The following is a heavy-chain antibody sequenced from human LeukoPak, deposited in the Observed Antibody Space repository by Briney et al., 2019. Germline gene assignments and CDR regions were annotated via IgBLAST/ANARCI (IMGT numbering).Heavy chain of an antibody. V-gene: IGHV1-46*01. D-gene: IGHD3-10*01. CDR1: GYTFTSYY. CDR3: ARDLWSYGSGNNWFDP. J-gene: IGHJ5*02. Sequence: ASVKVSCKASGYTFTSYYMHWVRQAPGQGLEWMGIINPSGGSTSYAQKFQGRVTMTRDMSTSTDYMELSSLRSEDTAVYYCARDLWSYGSGNNWFDPWGQGTLVTVSS. CDR2: INPSGGST.